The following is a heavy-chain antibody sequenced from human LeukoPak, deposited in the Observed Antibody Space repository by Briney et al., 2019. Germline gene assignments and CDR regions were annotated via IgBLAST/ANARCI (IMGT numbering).Heavy chain of an antibody. CDR3: ARAARIDAFDI. J-gene: IGHJ3*02. CDR2: ISSGSTTT. V-gene: IGHV3-48*03. D-gene: IGHD6-6*01. CDR1: GFTFSNYE. Sequence: GGSLRLSCAASGFTFSNYEMTWVRQAPGTGLEWIAHISSGSTTTHYAGSVKGRFTISRDNAKNSLYLQMNSLRADDTAVYYCARAARIDAFDIWGQGTMVTVSS.